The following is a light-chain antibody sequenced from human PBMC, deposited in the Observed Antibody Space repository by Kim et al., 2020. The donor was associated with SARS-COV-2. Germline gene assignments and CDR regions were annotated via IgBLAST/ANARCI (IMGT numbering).Light chain of an antibody. Sequence: SYELTQPPSVSVSPGQTASITCSGDKLGDKYACWYQQKPGQSPVLVIYYDSKRPSGIPERFSGSNSGNTATLTISGTQAMDEADYYCQAWDSSTASVVFG. J-gene: IGLJ2*01. CDR1: KLGDKY. CDR3: QAWDSSTASVV. V-gene: IGLV3-1*01. CDR2: YDS.